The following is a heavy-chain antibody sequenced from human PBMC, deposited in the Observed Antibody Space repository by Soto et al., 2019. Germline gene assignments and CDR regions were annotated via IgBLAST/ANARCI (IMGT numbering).Heavy chain of an antibody. D-gene: IGHD2-8*01. V-gene: IGHV3-23*01. CDR3: AKTRGAMIYAISVYGMDV. J-gene: IGHJ6*01. Sequence: EVQLLESGGGFIHPGGSLRLSCAASGFSFSSFAMNWVRQAPGKGLEWVSIISGSADSTFYADSVKGRFTISRDNSKSTLYLQINSLRAADTAVYYCAKTRGAMIYAISVYGMDVW. CDR2: ISGSADST. CDR1: GFSFSSFA.